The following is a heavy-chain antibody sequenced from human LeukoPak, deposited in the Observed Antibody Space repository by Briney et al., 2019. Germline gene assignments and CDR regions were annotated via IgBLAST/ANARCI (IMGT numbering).Heavy chain of an antibody. D-gene: IGHD6-19*01. CDR2: IDHNNGNT. CDR3: AKANSGIFDY. V-gene: IGHV1-18*03. Sequence: GASVNVSFKTSRYTFTKYGITWMRQAPGQGLEWMGWIDHNNGNTKYGQKFQGRVTMTTDTSTTTAYMELRSLISDDMAVYYCAKANSGIFDYWGEGTLLTVYS. CDR1: RYTFTKYG. J-gene: IGHJ4*01.